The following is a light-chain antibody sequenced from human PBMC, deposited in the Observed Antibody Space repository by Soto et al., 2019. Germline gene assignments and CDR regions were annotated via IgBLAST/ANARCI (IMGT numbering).Light chain of an antibody. Sequence: DIQMTQSPSSLSASVGDSLTITCRASQYISTYLNWYQQKPGKAPKLLIYDASALPRGVPSRFSGSGSGTKFTLTIASLQPDDFATYYCQQYETFSGTFGPGTKVDIK. CDR1: QYISTY. CDR2: DAS. J-gene: IGKJ1*01. CDR3: QQYETFSGT. V-gene: IGKV1-5*01.